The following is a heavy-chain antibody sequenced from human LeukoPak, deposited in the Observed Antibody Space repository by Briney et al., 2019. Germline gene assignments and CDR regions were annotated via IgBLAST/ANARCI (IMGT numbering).Heavy chain of an antibody. CDR3: AKAKTYDFWSGYSLDY. V-gene: IGHV3-9*01. CDR2: ISWNSGSI. CDR1: GFTFDDYA. D-gene: IGHD3-3*01. J-gene: IGHJ4*02. Sequence: GRSLRLSCAASGFTFDDYAMHWVRHAPGKGLEWVSGISWNSGSIGYADSVKGRFTISRDNAKNSLYLQMNSLRAEDTALYYCAKAKTYDFWSGYSLDYWGQGTLDTVSS.